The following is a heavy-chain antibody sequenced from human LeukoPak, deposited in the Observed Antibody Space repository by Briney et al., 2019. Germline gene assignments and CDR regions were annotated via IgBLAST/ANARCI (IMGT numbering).Heavy chain of an antibody. Sequence: PGGSLRLSCAASGFTFSSYWMSWVRQAPGKGLEWVANVKQDGSEKYYVDSVKGRFTISRDNAKNSLYLQMNSLRAEDTAVYYCAREVDGGYCSGGGCYAFDIWGQGTMVTVSS. J-gene: IGHJ3*02. CDR2: VKQDGSEK. CDR3: AREVDGGYCSGGGCYAFDI. V-gene: IGHV3-7*03. CDR1: GFTFSSYW. D-gene: IGHD2-15*01.